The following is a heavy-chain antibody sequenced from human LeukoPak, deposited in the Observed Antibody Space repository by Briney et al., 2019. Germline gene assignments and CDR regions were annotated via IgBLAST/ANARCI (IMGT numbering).Heavy chain of an antibody. D-gene: IGHD2-15*01. Sequence: GGSLRLSCAASGFTFSNYAMSWVRQAPGRGLEWVSSISGTGGSTYYAGSVKGRFTISRDNSKNTLYLQMNSLRAEDTAVYYCARDHCSGGSCPGAYDAFDIWGQGTMVTVSS. V-gene: IGHV3-23*01. CDR3: ARDHCSGGSCPGAYDAFDI. CDR1: GFTFSNYA. CDR2: ISGTGGST. J-gene: IGHJ3*02.